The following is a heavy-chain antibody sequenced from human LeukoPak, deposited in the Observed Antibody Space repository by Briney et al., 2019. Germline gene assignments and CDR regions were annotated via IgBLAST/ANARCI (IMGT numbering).Heavy chain of an antibody. Sequence: GGSLRLSCAASGFTFSSYGMHWVRQAPGKGLVRVSRINSDGSSTSSADSVKGRFTISRDNAKNTLYLQMNSLRAEDTAVYYCARGNYHAFDIWGQGTMVAVSS. CDR3: ARGNYHAFDI. J-gene: IGHJ3*02. V-gene: IGHV3-74*01. CDR2: INSDGSST. CDR1: GFTFSSYG. D-gene: IGHD1-7*01.